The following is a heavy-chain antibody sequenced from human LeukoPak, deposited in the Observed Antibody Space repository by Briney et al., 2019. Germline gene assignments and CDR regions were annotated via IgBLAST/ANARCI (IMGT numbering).Heavy chain of an antibody. Sequence: TGGSLRLSCTAAGFTFGDYAMSWFSQAPGKGLGWVGFIRSKAYGGTTEYAASVKGRFTISRDDSKSIGYLQMNSLKAEDTAVYYCTRDRSRWLFTMVRGVIIGGYYFDYWGQGTLVTVSS. J-gene: IGHJ4*02. D-gene: IGHD3-10*01. CDR1: GFTFGDYA. V-gene: IGHV3-49*03. CDR3: TRDRSRWLFTMVRGVIIGGYYFDY. CDR2: IRSKAYGGTT.